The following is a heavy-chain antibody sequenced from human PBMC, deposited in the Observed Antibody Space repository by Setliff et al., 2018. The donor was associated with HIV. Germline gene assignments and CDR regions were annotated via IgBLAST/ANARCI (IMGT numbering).Heavy chain of an antibody. CDR3: ARDTELAYVDY. CDR1: GFTFSSYG. D-gene: IGHD4-4*01. CDR2: ISRSSTII. Sequence: GGSLRLSCAASGFTFSSYGMPWVRQAPGKGLEWVSYISRSSTIIYYADSVKGRFTNSRDNAKNSLYLQMNSLRAEDTAVYYCARDTELAYVDYWGQGTLVTVSS. J-gene: IGHJ4*02. V-gene: IGHV3-48*04.